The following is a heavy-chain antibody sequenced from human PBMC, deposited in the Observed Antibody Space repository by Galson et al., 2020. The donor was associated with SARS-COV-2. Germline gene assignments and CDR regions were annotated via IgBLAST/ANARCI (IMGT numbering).Heavy chain of an antibody. D-gene: IGHD3-22*01. V-gene: IGHV3-23*01. Sequence: GESLKISCAASGFTFSDYAMSWVRQAPGKGLEWVSAITGDGVSTRYADSVKGRFTVSRDNSKNSLYLQMNSLRADHTAVYYCARHVYSSGSATYAFGLWGQGTMVTVSS. CDR3: ARHVYSSGSATYAFGL. CDR2: ITGDGVST. J-gene: IGHJ3*01. CDR1: GFTFSDYA.